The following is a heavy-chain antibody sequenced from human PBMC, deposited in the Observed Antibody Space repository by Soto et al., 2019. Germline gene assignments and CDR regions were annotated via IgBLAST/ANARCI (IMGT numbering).Heavy chain of an antibody. CDR1: GYTFTSYA. CDR3: ARGGSLYWYFDL. J-gene: IGHJ2*01. D-gene: IGHD1-26*01. CDR2: INAGNGNT. V-gene: IGHV1-3*01. Sequence: QVQLVQSGAEVKKPGASVKVSCKASGYTFTSYAMHWVRQAPGQRLEWMGWINAGNGNTKYSQKFQGRVTITRDTSASTAYRELSSLRSDDTAVYYCARGGSLYWYFDLWGRGTLVTVSS.